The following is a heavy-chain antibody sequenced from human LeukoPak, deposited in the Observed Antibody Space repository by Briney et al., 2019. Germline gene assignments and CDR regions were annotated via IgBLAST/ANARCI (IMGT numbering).Heavy chain of an antibody. CDR3: ASYLAAAGTLDAFDI. CDR1: GGSISSYY. D-gene: IGHD6-13*01. J-gene: IGHJ3*02. CDR2: IYYSGST. V-gene: IGHV4-59*08. Sequence: SETLSLTCTVSGGSISSYYWSWLRQPPGKGLEWIGYIYYSGSTNYNPSLKSRVTISVDTSKNQFSLKLSSVTAADTAVYYCASYLAAAGTLDAFDIWGQGTMVTVSS.